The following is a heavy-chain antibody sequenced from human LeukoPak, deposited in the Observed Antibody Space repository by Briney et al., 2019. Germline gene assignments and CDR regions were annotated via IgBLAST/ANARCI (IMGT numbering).Heavy chain of an antibody. Sequence: PSETLSRTCTGSGVSISSYYWSWIRQPPGKGLEWIVYIYYSGSTNYNPSLKSRVTISVDTSKNQFSMKLSSVTAADTAVYYCARLITVXXYYYYGMDVWGQGTTVTVXS. D-gene: IGHD3-16*01. J-gene: IGHJ6*02. CDR1: GVSISSYY. CDR3: ARLITVXXYYYYGMDV. V-gene: IGHV4-59*08. CDR2: IYYSGST.